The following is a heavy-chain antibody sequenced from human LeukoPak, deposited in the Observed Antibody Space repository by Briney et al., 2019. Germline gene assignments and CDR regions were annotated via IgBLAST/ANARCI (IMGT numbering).Heavy chain of an antibody. D-gene: IGHD2-2*01. CDR2: INHSGST. CDR1: GGSFSGYY. CDR3: ARPPAAIDAFDI. J-gene: IGHJ3*02. Sequence: PSETLSLTCAVYGGSFSGYYWSWIRQPPGKGLEWIGEINHSGSTNYNPSLKSRVTISVDTSKNQFSLKLSSVTAADTAVYYCARPPAAIDAFDIWGQGTMVTVSS. V-gene: IGHV4-34*01.